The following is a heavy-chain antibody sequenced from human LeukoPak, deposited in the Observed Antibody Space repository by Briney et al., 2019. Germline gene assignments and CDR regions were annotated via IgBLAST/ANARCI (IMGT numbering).Heavy chain of an antibody. D-gene: IGHD3-22*01. CDR3: ARASFPYDSSGYRYWYFDL. CDR2: IYSGGST. J-gene: IGHJ2*01. CDR1: GFTVSSNY. V-gene: IGHV3-66*01. Sequence: PGGSLRLSCAASGFTVSSNYMSWVRQAPGKGLEWVSVIYSGGSTYYADSVKGRFTISRDNSKNTLYLQMNSLRAEDTAVYYCARASFPYDSSGYRYWYFDLWGRGTLVTVSS.